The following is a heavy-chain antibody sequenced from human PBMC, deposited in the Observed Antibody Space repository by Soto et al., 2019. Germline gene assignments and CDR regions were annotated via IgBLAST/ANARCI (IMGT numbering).Heavy chain of an antibody. CDR1: GGSISSYY. Sequence: QVQLQESGPGLVKPSETLSLTCTVSGGSISSYYWSWIRQPPGKGLEWIGYIYYSGSTNYNPSLKSRVTIAVDTSKNQFSLKLSSVTAADTAVYYCARHGIYYYGMDVWGQGTTVTVSS. V-gene: IGHV4-59*08. CDR2: IYYSGST. J-gene: IGHJ6*02. CDR3: ARHGIYYYGMDV. D-gene: IGHD1-26*01.